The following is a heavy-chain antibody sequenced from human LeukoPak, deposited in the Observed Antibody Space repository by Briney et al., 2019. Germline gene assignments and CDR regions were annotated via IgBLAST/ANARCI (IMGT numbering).Heavy chain of an antibody. V-gene: IGHV3-33*06. J-gene: IGHJ1*01. D-gene: IGHD6-13*01. CDR1: GFTFSSYG. Sequence: PGRSLRLSCAASGFTFSSYGMHWVRQAPGKGLEWVAVIWYDGSNTYYAASVKGRFTISRDNSNNTLFLQMNSLRAEDTAVYYCAKDRSSSWLYFQHWGQGTLVTVSS. CDR3: AKDRSSSWLYFQH. CDR2: IWYDGSNT.